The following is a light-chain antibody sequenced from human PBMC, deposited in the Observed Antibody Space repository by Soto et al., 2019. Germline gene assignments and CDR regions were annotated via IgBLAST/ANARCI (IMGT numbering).Light chain of an antibody. CDR1: NVGSKS. CDR3: QVWDSSFNRPV. CDR2: DDS. Sequence: SYELTQPPSVSVAPGQTAGISCGGPNVGSKSLHWYQQRPGQAPVLVVFDDSDRPSGVPERFSGSNSGNTATLTILRVEAGDEADYYCQVWDSSFNRPVFGGGTTLTVL. J-gene: IGLJ3*02. V-gene: IGLV3-21*02.